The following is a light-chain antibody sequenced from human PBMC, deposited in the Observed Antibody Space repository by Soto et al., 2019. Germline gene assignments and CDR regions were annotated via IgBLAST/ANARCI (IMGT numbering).Light chain of an antibody. Sequence: QLTQSPSSLSTSVGDRVTITCRASQDVSRYLAWYQQKAGKAPKLLIYGASTLQSGVPSRFSDFGSGTEFTLTISSLQPEDFATYHCQQLQRTPFTFGPGTTVDV. V-gene: IGKV1-9*01. CDR2: GAS. J-gene: IGKJ3*01. CDR3: QQLQRTPFT. CDR1: QDVSRY.